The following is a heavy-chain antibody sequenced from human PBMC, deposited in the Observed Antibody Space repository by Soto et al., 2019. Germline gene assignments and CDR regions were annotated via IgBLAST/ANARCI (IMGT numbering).Heavy chain of an antibody. V-gene: IGHV3-9*01. J-gene: IGHJ1*01. CDR2: INWNSGSI. CDR1: GFTFDDYA. CDR3: VKDESINWYSGHFRH. D-gene: IGHD6-13*01. Sequence: EVQLVESGGGLVQPGRSLRLSCAASGFTFDDYAMHWVRQVPGKGLEWVSGINWNSGSIGYADSVKGRFAISRDNATNSLHLQINSLRAEDTAFYYCVKDESINWYSGHFRHWGQGTLVTVSS.